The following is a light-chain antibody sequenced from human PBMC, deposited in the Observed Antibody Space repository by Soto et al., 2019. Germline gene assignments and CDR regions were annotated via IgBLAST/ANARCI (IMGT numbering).Light chain of an antibody. V-gene: IGKV3-20*01. CDR1: QSVSSSN. CDR3: LLYGDSPPAYT. Sequence: EIVLTQSPGTLSLFPGERATLSCRASQSVSSSNLAWYRQKPGQAPRLLIYGAFNRATGIPDRFSGSGSATDFPLTISRLEPADFAVYYCLLYGDSPPAYTFGQGTKLDIK. CDR2: GAF. J-gene: IGKJ2*01.